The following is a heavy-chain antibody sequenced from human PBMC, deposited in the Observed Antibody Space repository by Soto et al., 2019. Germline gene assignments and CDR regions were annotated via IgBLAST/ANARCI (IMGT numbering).Heavy chain of an antibody. V-gene: IGHV1-2*02. CDR3: ARVWDHWSGFPPDY. J-gene: IGHJ4*02. Sequence: ASVKVSCKASGYTFTDYYLYWMRQAPGQGLEWMGWINPNSGDTNYAQKFQGRLTMTRDTSINTAYMELFRLRSDDTAVYYCARVWDHWSGFPPDYWGQGTLVSVSS. CDR2: INPNSGDT. D-gene: IGHD3-3*01. CDR1: GYTFTDYY.